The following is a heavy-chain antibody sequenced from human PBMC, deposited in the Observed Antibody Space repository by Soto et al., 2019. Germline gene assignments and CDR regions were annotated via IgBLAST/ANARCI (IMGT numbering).Heavy chain of an antibody. CDR3: TRTATASVVDY. D-gene: IGHD2-15*01. CDR2: IRSKAYGGTT. CDR1: GFTFGDYA. J-gene: IGHJ4*02. Sequence: GGSLRLSCTASGFTFGDYAMSWFRQAPGKGLEWVGFIRSKAYGGTTEYAASVKGRFTISRDDSKSIAYLQMNSLKTEDTAVYYCTRTATASVVDYWGQGTLVTVSS. V-gene: IGHV3-49*03.